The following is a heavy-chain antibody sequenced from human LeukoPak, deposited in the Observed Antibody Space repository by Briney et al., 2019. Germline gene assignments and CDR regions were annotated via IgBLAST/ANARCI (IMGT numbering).Heavy chain of an antibody. CDR2: IYYSGST. J-gene: IGHJ4*02. D-gene: IGHD5-18*01. Sequence: PSETLSLTCTVSGSSISSYYWSWIRQPPGKGLEWIGYIYYSGSTNYNPSLKSRVTISVDTSKNQFSLKLSSVTAADTAVYYCARLNTAMVRKSFDYWGQGTPVTVSS. CDR1: GSSISSYY. V-gene: IGHV4-59*08. CDR3: ARLNTAMVRKSFDY.